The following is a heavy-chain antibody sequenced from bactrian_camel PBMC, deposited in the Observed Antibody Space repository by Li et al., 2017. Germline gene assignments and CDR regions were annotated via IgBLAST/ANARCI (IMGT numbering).Heavy chain of an antibody. D-gene: IGHD3*01. CDR2: INHDGRT. J-gene: IGHJ4*01. V-gene: IGHV3S53*01. CDR1: GSTYNSNC. Sequence: HVQLVESGGGSVQAGGSLRLSCAASGSTYNSNCTGWYRQAPGSDCEMVAFINHDGRTLYADSVKGRLTISQDSTKTTVYLQMTDLKPEDTAVYYCAFDGWVEHEGRCGSGNQGTQVTVS.